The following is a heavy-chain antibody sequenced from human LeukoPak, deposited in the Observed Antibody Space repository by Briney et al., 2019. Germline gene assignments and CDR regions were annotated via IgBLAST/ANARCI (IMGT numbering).Heavy chain of an antibody. V-gene: IGHV3-9*01. D-gene: IGHD5-24*01. CDR3: AKAGGRWLQFRSWFDP. CDR1: GFSFIEYA. CDR2: ITWNSDNV. Sequence: GGSLRLSCAASGFSFIEYAMHWVRQAPGKGLEWVSGITWNSDNVDYADSVKGRFTISRDNAKNSLYLQMNSLRAEDTALYYCAKAGGRWLQFRSWFDPWGQGTLVTVSS. J-gene: IGHJ5*02.